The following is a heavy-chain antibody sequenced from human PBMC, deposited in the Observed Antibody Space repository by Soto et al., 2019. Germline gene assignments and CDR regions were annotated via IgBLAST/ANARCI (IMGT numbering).Heavy chain of an antibody. V-gene: IGHV1-69*12. Sequence: QVQLVQSGAEVKKPGSSVKVSCKASGGTFSRYAISWVRQAPGQGLEWMGGIIPIFGTANYAQKLQGRVTITADESTSTAYRELSSLRSEDTAVYYCARQGAALRDYYYGMDVWGQGTTVTVSS. D-gene: IGHD6-25*01. CDR1: GGTFSRYA. CDR2: IIPIFGTA. CDR3: ARQGAALRDYYYGMDV. J-gene: IGHJ6*02.